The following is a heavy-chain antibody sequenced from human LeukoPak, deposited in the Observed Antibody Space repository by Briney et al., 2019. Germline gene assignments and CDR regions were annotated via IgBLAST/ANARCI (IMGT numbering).Heavy chain of an antibody. J-gene: IGHJ4*02. Sequence: SETLSLTCTVSGVSISSSNSYWGWIRQPPGRGLEWIGSIYYTGNTYYNASLKSRVTVSIDTSKSQISLRLTSVTATDTAMYYCARQTGSGLFTLPGGQGTLVTVSS. CDR2: IYYTGNT. CDR1: GVSISSSNSY. V-gene: IGHV4-39*01. CDR3: ARQTGSGLFTLP. D-gene: IGHD3/OR15-3a*01.